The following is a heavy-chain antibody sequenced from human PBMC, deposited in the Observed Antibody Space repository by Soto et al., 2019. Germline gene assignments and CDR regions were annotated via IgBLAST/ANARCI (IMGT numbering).Heavy chain of an antibody. J-gene: IGHJ6*03. CDR2: INHSGST. V-gene: IGHV4-34*01. CDR3: GRGRSGATIRSRGGYYYYMDV. CDR1: GGSFSGYY. D-gene: IGHD5-12*01. Sequence: SETLSLTCAVYGGSFSGYYWSWIRQPPGKGLEWIGEINHSGSTNYNPSLKSRVTISVDTSKNQFSLKLSSVTAADTAVYYCGRGRSGATIRSRGGYYYYMDVWGKGTRVTVSS.